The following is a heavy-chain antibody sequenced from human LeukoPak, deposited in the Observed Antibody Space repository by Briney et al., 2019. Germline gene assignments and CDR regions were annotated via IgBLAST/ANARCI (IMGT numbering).Heavy chain of an antibody. CDR1: GFSFSNYT. D-gene: IGHD6-19*01. J-gene: IGHJ4*02. CDR2: IGGSSYFI. CDR3: ARDLLLGRSVWYGAFDY. V-gene: IGHV3-21*01. Sequence: PGGSLRLSCAASGFSFSNYTMNWVRQAPGKWLEWVSSIGGSSYFIYYADSLKGRFTISRDNAKNSMYLQMNSLRAEDTAVYYCARDLLLGRSVWYGAFDYWGQGILVTVSS.